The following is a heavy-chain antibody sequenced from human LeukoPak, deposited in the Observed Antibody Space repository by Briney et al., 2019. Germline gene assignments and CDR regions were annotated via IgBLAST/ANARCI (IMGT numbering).Heavy chain of an antibody. CDR2: MYYSGST. V-gene: IGHV4-39*01. CDR1: GGSISSSNYY. D-gene: IGHD2-15*01. J-gene: IGHJ4*02. Sequence: SETLSLTCAVSGGSISSSNYYWGWIRQPPGKGLEWIGRMYYSGSTYYNPSLKSRVSVSVDMSKNQFSLKLSSVTAADTAVYYCARGRYCSGGTCYPVDYWGQGTLVTVSS. CDR3: ARGRYCSGGTCYPVDY.